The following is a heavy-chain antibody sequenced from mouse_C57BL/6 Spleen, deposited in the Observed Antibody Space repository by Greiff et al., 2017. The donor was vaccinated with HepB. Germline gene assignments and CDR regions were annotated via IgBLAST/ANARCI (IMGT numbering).Heavy chain of an antibody. J-gene: IGHJ3*01. D-gene: IGHD2-5*01. CDR3: ARVYYSNLWFAY. CDR2: IYPRSGNT. Sequence: VQRVESGAELARPGASVKLSCKASGYTFTSYGISWVKQRTGQGLEWIGEIYPRSGNTYYNEKFKGKATLTADKSSSTAYMELRSLTSEDSAVYFCARVYYSNLWFAYWGQGTLVTVSA. CDR1: GYTFTSYG. V-gene: IGHV1-81*01.